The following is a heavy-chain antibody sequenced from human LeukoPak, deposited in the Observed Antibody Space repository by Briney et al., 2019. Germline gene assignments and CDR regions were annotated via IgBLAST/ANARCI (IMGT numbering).Heavy chain of an antibody. D-gene: IGHD2-21*01. CDR1: GGSISSGGYY. J-gene: IGHJ4*02. V-gene: IGHV4-30-2*01. CDR2: IYHSGST. Sequence: SETLSLTCTVSGGSISSGGYYWSWIRQPPGKGLEWIGYIYHSGSTYYNPSLKSRVTISVDTSKNQFSLKLSSVTAADTAVYYCALAYCGGDCYSGPPDYWGQGTLVTVSS. CDR3: ALAYCGGDCYSGPPDY.